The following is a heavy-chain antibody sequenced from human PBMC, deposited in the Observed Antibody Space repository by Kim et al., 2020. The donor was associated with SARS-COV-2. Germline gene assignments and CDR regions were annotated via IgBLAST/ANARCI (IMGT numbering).Heavy chain of an antibody. CDR1: GFTFSSYG. Sequence: GGSLRLSCAASGFTFSSYGMHWVRQAPGKGLEWVAVISYDGSNKYYADSVKGRFTISRDNSKNTLYLQMNSLRAEDTAVYYCAKDHLFYDILTGYSPGNYYYYYGMDLWGQGTTVTVSS. V-gene: IGHV3-30*18. CDR3: AKDHLFYDILTGYSPGNYYYYYGMDL. CDR2: ISYDGSNK. D-gene: IGHD3-9*01. J-gene: IGHJ6*02.